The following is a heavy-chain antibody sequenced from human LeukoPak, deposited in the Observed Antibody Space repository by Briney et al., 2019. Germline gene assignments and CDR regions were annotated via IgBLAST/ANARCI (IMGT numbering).Heavy chain of an antibody. V-gene: IGHV4-39*01. J-gene: IGHJ4*02. Sequence: SETLSLTCTISGGSISSSDYYWGWIRQPPGKGLEWIGSMHYSGNTYYNPSRKSGVTISVDTSKNQFSLKLRSVTAADTAVYYCARQKTGTTRNGVVPAPYFDYWGQGTLVTVSS. CDR2: MHYSGNT. CDR1: GGSISSSDYY. D-gene: IGHD2-2*01. CDR3: ARQKTGTTRNGVVPAPYFDY.